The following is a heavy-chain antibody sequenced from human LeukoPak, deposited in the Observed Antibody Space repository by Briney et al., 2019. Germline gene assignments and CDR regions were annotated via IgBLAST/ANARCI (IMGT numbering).Heavy chain of an antibody. Sequence: QPGRSLRLSCAASGFTFSSYGMHWARQAPGKGLVWVAVIWYDGSNKYYADSVKGRFTISRDNSKNTLYLQMNSLRAEDTAVYYCARDPSPYSGSYYRAWGQGTLVTVSS. V-gene: IGHV3-33*01. CDR3: ARDPSPYSGSYYRA. CDR1: GFTFSSYG. CDR2: IWYDGSNK. D-gene: IGHD1-26*01. J-gene: IGHJ5*02.